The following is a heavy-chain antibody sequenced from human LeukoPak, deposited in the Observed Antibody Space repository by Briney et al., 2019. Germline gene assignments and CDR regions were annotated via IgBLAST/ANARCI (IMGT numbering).Heavy chain of an antibody. CDR1: GFTFSSYS. V-gene: IGHV3-21*01. Sequence: GGSLRLSCAASGFTFSSYSMNWVRQAPGKGLEWVSSISSSSSYIYYADSVKGRFTISRDNAKNSLYLQMNSLRAEDTAVYYCAILSSSLSEFDFDYWGQGTLVTVSS. CDR2: ISSSSSYI. J-gene: IGHJ4*02. D-gene: IGHD6-13*01. CDR3: AILSSSLSEFDFDY.